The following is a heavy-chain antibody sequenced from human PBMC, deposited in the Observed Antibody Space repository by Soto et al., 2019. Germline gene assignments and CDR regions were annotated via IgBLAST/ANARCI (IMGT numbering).Heavy chain of an antibody. CDR1: GFTFSTYG. CDR3: ARDRPSIVVVVAAGYYYGMDV. D-gene: IGHD2-15*01. J-gene: IGHJ6*02. Sequence: PGGSLRLSCAASGFTFSTYGMHWVRQAPGKGLEWVAVMGNDGITTFYADSVKGRFTISRDNSKNTLYLQMNSLRAEDTAVYYCARDRPSIVVVVAAGYYYGMDVWGQGTTVTVSS. V-gene: IGHV3-33*08. CDR2: MGNDGITT.